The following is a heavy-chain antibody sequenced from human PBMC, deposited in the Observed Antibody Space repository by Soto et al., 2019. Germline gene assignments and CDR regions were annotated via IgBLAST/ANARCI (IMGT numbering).Heavy chain of an antibody. J-gene: IGHJ6*02. CDR2: ISAYNGNT. CDR3: ARDLGGIVVVVAATAGGYYYYGMDV. CDR1: GYTFTSYG. V-gene: IGHV1-18*01. D-gene: IGHD2-15*01. Sequence: ASVKVSCKASGYTFTSYGISWVRQAPGQGLEWMGWISAYNGNTNYAQKLQGRVTMTTDTSTSTAYMELRSLRSDDTAVYYCARDLGGIVVVVAATAGGYYYYGMDVWGQGTTVT.